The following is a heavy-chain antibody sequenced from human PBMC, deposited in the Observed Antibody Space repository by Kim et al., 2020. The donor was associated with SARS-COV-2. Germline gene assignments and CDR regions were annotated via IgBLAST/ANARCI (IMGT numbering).Heavy chain of an antibody. V-gene: IGHV5-10-1*01. J-gene: IGHJ6*02. CDR1: GYSFTSYW. D-gene: IGHD5-12*01. CDR2: IDPSDSYT. Sequence: GESLKISCKGSGYSFTSYWISWVRQMPGKGLEWMGRIDPSDSYTNYSPSFQGHVTISADKSISTAYLQWSSLKASDTAMYYCARDLRGVATIPYYYYGMDVWGQGTTVTVSS. CDR3: ARDLRGVATIPYYYYGMDV.